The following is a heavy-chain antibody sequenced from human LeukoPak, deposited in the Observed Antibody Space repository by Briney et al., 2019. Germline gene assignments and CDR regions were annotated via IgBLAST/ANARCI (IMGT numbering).Heavy chain of an antibody. D-gene: IGHD5-12*01. CDR2: ISGSGGST. V-gene: IGHV3-23*01. CDR3: AKGDTINRSDWPFDL. J-gene: IGHJ2*01. Sequence: GGSLRLSCAASGFTFSRYAMSWVRQTPGKGLEWVSAISGSGGSTYYADSVKGRFTISRDNSKNTLYLQMNSLRAEDTAVYYCAKGDTINRSDWPFDLWGRGTLVTVSS. CDR1: GFTFSRYA.